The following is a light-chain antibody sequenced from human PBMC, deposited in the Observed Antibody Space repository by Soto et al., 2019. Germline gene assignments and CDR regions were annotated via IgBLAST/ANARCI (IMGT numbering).Light chain of an antibody. CDR1: ISDVGGYQY. Sequence: QSALTQPASVSGSPGQSITISCTGTISDVGGYQYVSWFQQHPGKAPKLMIYDVSDRPSGVSSRFSGSKSGNTASLTISGLQSEDEAGYYCSSYTSDFTIIFGGGTKLTVL. V-gene: IGLV2-14*03. J-gene: IGLJ2*01. CDR2: DVS. CDR3: SSYTSDFTII.